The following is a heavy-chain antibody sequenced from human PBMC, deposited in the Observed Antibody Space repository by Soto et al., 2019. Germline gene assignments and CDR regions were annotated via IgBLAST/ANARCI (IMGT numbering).Heavy chain of an antibody. CDR1: GYTFTSYV. CDR2: ISAYNGNT. CDR3: ARGFRGGDADWFVP. J-gene: IGHJ5*02. V-gene: IGHV1-18*01. Sequence: ASVKVSCKASGYTFTSYVISWVRQAPGQGLEWMGWISAYNGNTKYSQKFQGRVTITRDTSASTAYMELSSLRSEDTAVYYCARGFRGGDADWFVPWGQGTLVTVSS. D-gene: IGHD2-21*02.